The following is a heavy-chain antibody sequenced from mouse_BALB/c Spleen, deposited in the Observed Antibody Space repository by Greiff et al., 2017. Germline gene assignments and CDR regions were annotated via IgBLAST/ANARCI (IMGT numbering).Heavy chain of an antibody. J-gene: IGHJ3*01. CDR2: ISDGGSYT. CDR1: GFTFSSYA. D-gene: IGHD2-14*01. V-gene: IGHV5-4*03. CDR3: ASDRYDALAY. Sequence: EVKLMESGGGLVKPGGSLKLSCAASGFTFSSYAMPWVRQTPEKRLEWVATISDGGSYTYYPDSVKGRFTISRDNAKNNLYLQMSSLKSEDTAMYYCASDRYDALAYWGQGTLVTVSA.